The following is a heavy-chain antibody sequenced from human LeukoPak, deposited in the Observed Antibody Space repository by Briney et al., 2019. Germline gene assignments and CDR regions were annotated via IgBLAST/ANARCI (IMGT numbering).Heavy chain of an antibody. CDR2: IYSGST. CDR3: ARRAGAYSHPYDY. CDR1: GFTVSSNS. Sequence: GGSLRLSCTVSGFTVSSNSMSWVRQAPGKGLEWVSFIYSGSTHYSDSVKGRFTISRDNSKNTLYLQMNSLRAEDTAEYYCARRAGAYSHPYDYWGQGTLVTVSS. J-gene: IGHJ4*02. D-gene: IGHD4/OR15-4a*01. V-gene: IGHV3-53*01.